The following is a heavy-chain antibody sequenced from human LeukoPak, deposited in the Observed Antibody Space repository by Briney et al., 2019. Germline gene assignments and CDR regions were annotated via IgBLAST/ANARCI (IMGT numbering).Heavy chain of an antibody. D-gene: IGHD2-15*01. Sequence: PGGSLRLSCAASGFTFSGHGMNWVRQAPGKGLEWVANINQDGGDKYYADSVKGRFTISRDNAKNSLFLQMNSLRAEDTAVYYCARPELPGWSVLFDFWGQGTLLTVSS. CDR3: ARPELPGWSVLFDF. J-gene: IGHJ4*02. CDR2: INQDGGDK. CDR1: GFTFSGHG. V-gene: IGHV3-7*01.